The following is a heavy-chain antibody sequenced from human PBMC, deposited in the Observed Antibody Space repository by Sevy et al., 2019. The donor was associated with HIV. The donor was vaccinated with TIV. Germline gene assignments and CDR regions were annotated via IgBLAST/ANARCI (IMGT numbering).Heavy chain of an antibody. V-gene: IGHV1-24*01. D-gene: IGHD3-22*01. Sequence: ASVKVSCKVSGYTLIQLAMHWVRQAPGKGLEWMGSFDPEDGETLYAQKLQGRVTMTEDTSIDTAYMELNSLRSEDTAVYYCATTKDYYESSGCPFDYWGQGTLVTVSS. CDR2: FDPEDGET. J-gene: IGHJ4*02. CDR3: ATTKDYYESSGCPFDY. CDR1: GYTLIQLA.